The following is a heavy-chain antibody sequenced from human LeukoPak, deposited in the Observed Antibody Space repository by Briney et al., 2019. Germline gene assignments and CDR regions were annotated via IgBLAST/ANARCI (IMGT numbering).Heavy chain of an antibody. CDR1: GGTFSSSA. CDR2: IIPIFGTT. Sequence: GASVKVSCKASGGTFSSSAISWVRQAPGQGLEWVGGIIPIFGTTNYPQKFQGRVTITADESTSTAYMELSSLRSEDTALYYCASQETAPGSLDYWGLGTLGTVSS. D-gene: IGHD6-13*01. V-gene: IGHV1-69*13. J-gene: IGHJ4*02. CDR3: ASQETAPGSLDY.